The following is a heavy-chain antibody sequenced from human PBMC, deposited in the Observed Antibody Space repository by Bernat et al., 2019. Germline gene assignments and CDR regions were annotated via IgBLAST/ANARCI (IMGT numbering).Heavy chain of an antibody. CDR3: ARAVTMVQGPYYYMDV. D-gene: IGHD3-10*01. Sequence: QVQLQQWGAGLLKPSETLSLTCAVYGGSFSGYYWSWIRQPPGKGLEWIGEIYHSGSTNYNPSLKSRVTISVDKSKNQFSLKLSSVTAADTAVYYCARAVTMVQGPYYYMDVWGKGTTVTVSS. CDR2: IYHSGST. V-gene: IGHV4-34*01. CDR1: GGSFSGYY. J-gene: IGHJ6*03.